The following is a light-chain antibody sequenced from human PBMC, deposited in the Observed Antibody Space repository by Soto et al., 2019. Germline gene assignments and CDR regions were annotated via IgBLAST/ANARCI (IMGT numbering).Light chain of an antibody. CDR2: END. J-gene: IGLJ2*01. CDR1: SSNIGNNY. Sequence: QSVLTQPPSASGTPGQRVTISCSGSSSNIGNNYVSWYQQLPGTAPKLLIYENDQRPAGVPDRFSGSKSGTSASLAISGLRSEDEADYYCGAWDDSLSGHVVFGGGTKLTVL. V-gene: IGLV1-47*01. CDR3: GAWDDSLSGHVV.